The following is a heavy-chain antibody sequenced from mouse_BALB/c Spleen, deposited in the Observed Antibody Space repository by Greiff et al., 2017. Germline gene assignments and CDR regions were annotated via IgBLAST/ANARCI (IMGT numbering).Heavy chain of an antibody. D-gene: IGHD1-1*01. CDR1: GYTFTSYW. V-gene: IGHV1-7*01. CDR2: INPSTGYT. Sequence: VQLQQSGAELAKPGASVKMSCKASGYTFTSYWMHWVKQRPGQGLEWIGYINPSTGYTEYNQKFKDKATLTADKSSSTAYMQLSSLTSEDSAVYYCAREVDGSSLYAMDDWGQGTSVTVSS. J-gene: IGHJ4*01. CDR3: AREVDGSSLYAMDD.